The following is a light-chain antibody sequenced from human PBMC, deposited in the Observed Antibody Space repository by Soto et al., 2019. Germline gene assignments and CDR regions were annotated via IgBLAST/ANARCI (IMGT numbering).Light chain of an antibody. V-gene: IGKV1-39*01. Sequence: DIHMTQSPSSLSASVGDRVAITCRASQPINDYLNWYRQAPGKAPTLLIYSASSLRSGVLSRFSGRGYGTNFTLIISSLQPEDFATYYCQQTYTTPPETFGPGTKVDIK. CDR2: SAS. CDR1: QPINDY. J-gene: IGKJ3*01. CDR3: QQTYTTPPET.